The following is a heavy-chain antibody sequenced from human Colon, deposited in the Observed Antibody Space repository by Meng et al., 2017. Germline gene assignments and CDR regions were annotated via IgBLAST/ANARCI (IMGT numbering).Heavy chain of an antibody. Sequence: QVQWGESGGGVVQPGKSLRRSCAASGFAFSGYAMHWVRQAPGKGLEGVAIISDGGSKASYADSVKGRFTISRDNSKDTLYLQMNGLRADDSAIYFCAKDWSNYGDYPTPDSWGPGTLVTVSS. CDR3: AKDWSNYGDYPTPDS. D-gene: IGHD4-17*01. CDR2: ISDGGSKA. V-gene: IGHV3-30*18. J-gene: IGHJ4*02. CDR1: GFAFSGYA.